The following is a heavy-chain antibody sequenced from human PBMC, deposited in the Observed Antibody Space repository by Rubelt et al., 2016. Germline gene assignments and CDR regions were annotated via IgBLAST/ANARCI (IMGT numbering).Heavy chain of an antibody. D-gene: IGHD4-17*01. CDR2: ISWNSGTI. J-gene: IGHJ4*02. Sequence: GFTFSSYGMHWVRQAPGKGLEWVSGISWNSGTIGYADSVKGRFIISRDNAKNSLYLQMNSLRAEDTAVYYCARASDYGWVQGTLVTVSS. V-gene: IGHV3-48*01. CDR3: ARASDYG. CDR1: GFTFSSYG.